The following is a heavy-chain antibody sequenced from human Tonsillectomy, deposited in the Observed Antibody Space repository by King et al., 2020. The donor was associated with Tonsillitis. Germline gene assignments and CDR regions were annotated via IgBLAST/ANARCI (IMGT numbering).Heavy chain of an antibody. CDR2: IIPILGIT. J-gene: IGHJ4*02. V-gene: IGHV1-69*04. Sequence: QLVQSGAEVKKPGSSVKVSCEASGGTFSSYDISWVRQAPGQGLEWMGRIIPILGITNYAQKFQGRVTLTADKSPSTAYMELSSLRSDDTAVYYCARVGVAAAGFFDSWGQGTLVTVSS. CDR1: GGTFSSYD. D-gene: IGHD6-13*01. CDR3: ARVGVAAAGFFDS.